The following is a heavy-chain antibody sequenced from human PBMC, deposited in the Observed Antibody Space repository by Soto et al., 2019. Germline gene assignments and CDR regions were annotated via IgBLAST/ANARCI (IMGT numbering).Heavy chain of an antibody. D-gene: IGHD3-10*01. CDR1: GFTFRPYP. CDR2: FRGFSPYT. Sequence: EVQLVESGGGLVKPGGSLRLSCISSGFTFRPYPMNWFPQAPGKGLVWVPGFRGFSPYTFYAESVKGRFTISRDNAKNSLYLQMNSLRAEDTAVYYCARDRGYDAHDYYYNAMDVWGQGTTVTVSS. J-gene: IGHJ6*02. CDR3: ARDRGYDAHDYYYNAMDV. V-gene: IGHV3-21*01.